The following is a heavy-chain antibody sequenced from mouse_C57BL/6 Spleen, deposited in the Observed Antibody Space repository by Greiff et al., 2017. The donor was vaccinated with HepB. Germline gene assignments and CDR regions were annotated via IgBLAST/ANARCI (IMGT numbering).Heavy chain of an antibody. J-gene: IGHJ4*01. CDR2: INPSSGYT. CDR3: ARNGATVVATDYAMDY. V-gene: IGHV1-7*01. CDR1: GYTFTSYW. Sequence: VQLQQSGAELAKPGASVKLSCKASGYTFTSYWMHWVKQRPGQGLEWIGYINPSSGYTKYNQKFKDKATLTVDQSSSTAYMQLNSLTSEDSAVYYCARNGATVVATDYAMDYWGQGTSVTVSS. D-gene: IGHD1-1*01.